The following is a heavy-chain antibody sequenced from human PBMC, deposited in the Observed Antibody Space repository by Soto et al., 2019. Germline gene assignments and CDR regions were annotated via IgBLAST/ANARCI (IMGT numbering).Heavy chain of an antibody. CDR1: GCSISSYY. Sequence: SETLSLTCTVSGCSISSYYWNWIRQPPGKGLEWIGYIYYSGSTNYNPSLKSRVTISVDTSKNQFSLKLSSVTAADTAVYYCARAYGDYVFDYWGQGTLVTVSS. J-gene: IGHJ4*02. CDR3: ARAYGDYVFDY. D-gene: IGHD4-17*01. CDR2: IYYSGST. V-gene: IGHV4-59*01.